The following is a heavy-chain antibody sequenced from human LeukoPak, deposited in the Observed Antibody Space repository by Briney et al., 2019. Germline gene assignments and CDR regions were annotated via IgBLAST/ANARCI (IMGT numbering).Heavy chain of an antibody. V-gene: IGHV3-21*01. CDR1: GFTFSSYS. D-gene: IGHD6-6*01. CDR3: ARDPPYSSSPIDY. J-gene: IGHJ4*02. CDR2: ISSSSSYI. Sequence: GGSLRLSCAASGFTFSSYSMNWVRQAPGKGLVWVSSISSSSSYIYYADSVKGRFTISRDNAKNSLYLQMNSLRAEDTAVYYCARDPPYSSSPIDYWGQGTLVTVSS.